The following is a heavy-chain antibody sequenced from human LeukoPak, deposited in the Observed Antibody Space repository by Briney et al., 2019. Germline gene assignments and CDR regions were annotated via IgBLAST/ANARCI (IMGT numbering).Heavy chain of an antibody. Sequence: PSETLSLTCTVSGGSISTYYWSWTRQPAGKDLEWIGHIYSSGSTNYNPSLKSRVTMSVDTSKNQLSLRLNSVTAADTAVYYCARGYGSGSNWFDPWGEGTLVIVS. D-gene: IGHD3-10*01. CDR3: ARGYGSGSNWFDP. J-gene: IGHJ5*02. CDR2: IYSSGST. V-gene: IGHV4-4*07. CDR1: GGSISTYY.